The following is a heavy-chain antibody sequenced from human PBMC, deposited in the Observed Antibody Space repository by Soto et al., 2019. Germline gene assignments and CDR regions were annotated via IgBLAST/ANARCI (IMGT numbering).Heavy chain of an antibody. Sequence: PSATLSLTCTVSGGSITSSYYWGWIRQPPGKGLEWIGSIYYSGSTYYNPSLKSRVTISVDTSKNQFSLKLSSVTAADTAVYYCATIPATTILTDYWGQGTLVTVSS. CDR1: GGSITSSYY. D-gene: IGHD2-2*02. CDR3: ATIPATTILTDY. V-gene: IGHV4-39*01. J-gene: IGHJ4*02. CDR2: IYYSGST.